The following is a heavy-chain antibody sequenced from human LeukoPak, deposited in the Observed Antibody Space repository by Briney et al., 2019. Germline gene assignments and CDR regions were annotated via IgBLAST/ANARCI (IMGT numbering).Heavy chain of an antibody. CDR3: ARGLYTGDVDTTIYYFDY. CDR1: GFTFSRYW. J-gene: IGHJ4*02. V-gene: IGHV3-7*01. Sequence: GGSLRLSCAASGFTFSRYWMSWVRQAPGKGLEWVASIKQDGSENYYVDSVKGRFTISRDSATNTLYLQVNSLRVDDTAVYYCARGLYTGDVDTTIYYFDYSGQGTLVTVSS. CDR2: IKQDGSEN. D-gene: IGHD5-18*01.